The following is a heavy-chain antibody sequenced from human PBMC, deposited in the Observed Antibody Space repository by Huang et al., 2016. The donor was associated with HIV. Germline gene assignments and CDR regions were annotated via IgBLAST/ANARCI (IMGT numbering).Heavy chain of an antibody. CDR3: TRDHHDFWRGYRRMYFFDH. Sequence: QVQLQESGPGLVKPSETLSLTCTVSGGSISNHYWSWIRQPPGKGLEWIGSIEYSGSNNYRPSRKSRGTILLDTSKNQFSLRVNSVTAADTAMYYCTRDHHDFWRGYRRMYFFDHWGQGTLVTVSS. CDR1: GGSISNHY. D-gene: IGHD3-3*01. CDR2: IEYSGSN. V-gene: IGHV4-59*11. J-gene: IGHJ4*02.